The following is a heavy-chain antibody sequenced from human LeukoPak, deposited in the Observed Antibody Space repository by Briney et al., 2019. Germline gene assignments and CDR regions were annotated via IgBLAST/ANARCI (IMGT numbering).Heavy chain of an antibody. CDR2: INPNSGGT. V-gene: IGHV1-2*02. D-gene: IGHD2-2*02. J-gene: IGHJ4*02. Sequence: ASVKVSCKASGYTFTGYYMHWVRQATGQGLEWMGWINPNSGGTNYAQKFQGRVTMTRDTSISTAYMELSRLRSDDTAVYYCARADCSSTSCYTFDYWGQGTLVTVSS. CDR3: ARADCSSTSCYTFDY. CDR1: GYTFTGYY.